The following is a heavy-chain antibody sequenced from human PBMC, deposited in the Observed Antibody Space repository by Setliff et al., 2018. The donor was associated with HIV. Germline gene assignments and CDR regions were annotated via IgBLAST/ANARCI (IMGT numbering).Heavy chain of an antibody. V-gene: IGHV3-7*01. CDR1: GFTFSDYW. CDR2: IKQDGSDK. J-gene: IGHJ4*02. Sequence: PGGSLRLSCAASGFTFSDYWMTWVRQAPGKGLEWVANIKQDGSDKFYVDSVRGRFTVSRDNAKNSVFLQMNNLRVEDTAVYYCASAKGLNFWGQGALVTVSS. CDR3: ASAKGLNF.